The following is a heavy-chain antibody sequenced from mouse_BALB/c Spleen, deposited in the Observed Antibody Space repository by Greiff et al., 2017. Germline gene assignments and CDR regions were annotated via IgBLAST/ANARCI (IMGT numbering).Heavy chain of an antibody. Sequence: EVMLVESGGGLVKPGGSLKLSCAASGFTFSSYTMSWVRQTPEKRLEWVATISSGGSYTYYPDSVKGRFTISRDNAKNTLYLQMSSLKSEDTAMYYCTSDRYDEYIDVWGAGTTVTVSS. J-gene: IGHJ1*01. D-gene: IGHD2-14*01. V-gene: IGHV5-6-4*01. CDR3: TSDRYDEYIDV. CDR1: GFTFSSYT. CDR2: ISSGGSYT.